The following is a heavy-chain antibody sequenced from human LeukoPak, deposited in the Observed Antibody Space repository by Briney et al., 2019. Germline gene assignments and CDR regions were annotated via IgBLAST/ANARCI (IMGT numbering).Heavy chain of an antibody. CDR2: ISASGGST. D-gene: IGHD3-22*01. J-gene: IGHJ4*02. V-gene: IGHV3-23*01. CDR1: GFTFTSSY. Sequence: GGSLRLSCAASGFTFTSSYMSWVRQAPGKGLEWVSVISASGGSTYYADSVKGRFTISRDNSKNTLYLQMNSLRAEDTAIYYCAKKMGMIIRGSDYWGQGTLVTVSS. CDR3: AKKMGMIIRGSDY.